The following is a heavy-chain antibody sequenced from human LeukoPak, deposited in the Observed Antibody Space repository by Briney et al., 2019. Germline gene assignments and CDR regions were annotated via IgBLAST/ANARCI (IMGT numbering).Heavy chain of an antibody. V-gene: IGHV3-48*01. J-gene: IGHJ4*02. CDR1: GFTFSSYS. D-gene: IGHD1-26*01. Sequence: PGGSLRLSCAASGFTFSSYSMSWVRQAPGKGLEWVSYISSSSNFIYYADSVKGRFTISRDNSKNTLYLQMNSLRAEDTAVYYCATGFSGNLVKVFDHWGQGTLVTVSS. CDR2: ISSSSNFI. CDR3: ATGFSGNLVKVFDH.